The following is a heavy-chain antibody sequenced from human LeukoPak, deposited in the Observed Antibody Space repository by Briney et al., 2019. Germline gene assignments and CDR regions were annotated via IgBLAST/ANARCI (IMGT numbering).Heavy chain of an antibody. D-gene: IGHD2-21*02. CDR1: GFTFSSYA. V-gene: IGHV3-48*04. Sequence: GGSLRLSCAASGFTFSSYAMHWVRQAPGKGLEWVSYISSSGSTIYYADSVKGRFTISRDNAKNSLYLQMNSLRAEDTAVYYCARDGRYCGGDCYEDYWGQGTLVTVSS. CDR3: ARDGRYCGGDCYEDY. J-gene: IGHJ4*02. CDR2: ISSSGSTI.